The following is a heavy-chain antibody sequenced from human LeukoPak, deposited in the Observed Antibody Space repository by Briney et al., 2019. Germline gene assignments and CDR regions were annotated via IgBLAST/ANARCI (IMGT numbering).Heavy chain of an antibody. V-gene: IGHV3-15*07. CDR2: IKSKTDGGTT. D-gene: IGHD3-22*01. J-gene: IGHJ3*02. CDR1: GFTFSNAW. Sequence: GGSLRLSCAASGFTFSNAWMNWVRQAPGKGLEWVGRIKSKTDGGTTDYAAPVKGRFTISRDDSKNTLYLQMNSLKAEDTAVYYCAREVPPYYYDSSGQARMPHDAFDIWGQGTMVTVSS. CDR3: AREVPPYYYDSSGQARMPHDAFDI.